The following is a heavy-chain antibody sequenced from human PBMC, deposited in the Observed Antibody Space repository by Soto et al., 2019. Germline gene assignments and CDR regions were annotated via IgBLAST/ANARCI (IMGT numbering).Heavy chain of an antibody. V-gene: IGHV3-11*01. CDR1: GFTFSDYY. D-gene: IGHD3-3*01. J-gene: IGHJ4*02. CDR3: ARDPKPGYDFWSGWSGY. CDR2: ISSSGSTI. Sequence: GGSLRLSCAASGFTFSDYYMSWIRQAPGKGLEWVSYISSSGSTIYYADSVKGRFTISRDNAKNSLYLQMNSLRAEDTAVYYCARDPKPGYDFWSGWSGYWGQGTLVTVSS.